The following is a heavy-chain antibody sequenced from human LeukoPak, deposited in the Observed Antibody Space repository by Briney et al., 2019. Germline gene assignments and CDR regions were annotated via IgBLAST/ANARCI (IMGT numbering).Heavy chain of an antibody. V-gene: IGHV1-8*02. Sequence: ASVKVSCKASGGTFSSYAISWVRQATGQGLEWMGWMNPNSGNTGYAQKFQGRVTMTRDMSTSTVYMEVSSLRSEDTAIYYCARGLRETDAFDIWGPGTMVTVSS. CDR1: GGTFSSYA. D-gene: IGHD3-10*01. CDR3: ARGLRETDAFDI. CDR2: MNPNSGNT. J-gene: IGHJ3*02.